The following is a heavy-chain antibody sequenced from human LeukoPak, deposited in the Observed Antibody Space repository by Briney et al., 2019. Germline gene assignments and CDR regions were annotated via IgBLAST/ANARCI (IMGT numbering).Heavy chain of an antibody. J-gene: IGHJ3*02. CDR1: GGSISSYY. CDR2: IYCSGST. CDR3: ARDHSSSGYYYESAFDI. D-gene: IGHD3-22*01. V-gene: IGHV4-59*01. Sequence: SETLSLTCTVSGGSISSYYWSWIRQPPGKGLEWIGYIYCSGSTNYNPSLKSRVTISVDTSKNQFSLKLSSVTAADTAVYYCARDHSSSGYYYESAFDIWGQGTMVTVSS.